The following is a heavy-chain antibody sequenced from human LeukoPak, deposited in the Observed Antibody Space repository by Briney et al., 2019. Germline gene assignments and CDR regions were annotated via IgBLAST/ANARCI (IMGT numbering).Heavy chain of an antibody. Sequence: SETLSLTCAVYGGSFSGYYWSWIRQPPGKGLEWIGEINHSGSTNYNPSLKSRVTISVGTSKNQFSLKLSSVTAADTAVYYCARVTGAYYYDSSGYHGLDPWGQGTLVTVSS. CDR3: ARVTGAYYYDSSGYHGLDP. J-gene: IGHJ5*02. D-gene: IGHD3-22*01. V-gene: IGHV4-34*01. CDR2: INHSGST. CDR1: GGSFSGYY.